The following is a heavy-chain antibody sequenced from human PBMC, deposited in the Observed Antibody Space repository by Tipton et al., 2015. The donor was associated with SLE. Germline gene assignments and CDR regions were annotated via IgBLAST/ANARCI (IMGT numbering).Heavy chain of an antibody. CDR1: GYTFTSYG. D-gene: IGHD3-10*01. Sequence: QSGAEVKKPGASVKVSCKASGYTFTSYGISWVRQAPGQVLEWMGWISAYNGNTNYAQKLQVRVTMTTDTSTSTAYMELSSLRSEDTAVYYCARHPPYGSGSSYFDYWGQGTLVTVSS. V-gene: IGHV1-18*01. CDR3: ARHPPYGSGSSYFDY. CDR2: ISAYNGNT. J-gene: IGHJ4*02.